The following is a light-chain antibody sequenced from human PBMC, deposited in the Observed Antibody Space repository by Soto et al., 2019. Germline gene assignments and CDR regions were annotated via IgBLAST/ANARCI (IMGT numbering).Light chain of an antibody. J-gene: IGKJ1*01. CDR1: QSLNARY. V-gene: IGKV3-20*01. CDR3: QQFHISRT. Sequence: EIVLTQSPGTLSLSPGERATLSCLARQSLNARYLAWYQLKPGQAPRILVYGASSRATGIPDRFSGSGSGTDFTLTITGLEPEDFAVYYCQQFHISRTFGQGTKVDIK. CDR2: GAS.